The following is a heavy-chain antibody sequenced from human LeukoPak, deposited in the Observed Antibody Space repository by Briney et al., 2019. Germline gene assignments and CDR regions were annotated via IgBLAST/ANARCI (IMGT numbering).Heavy chain of an antibody. V-gene: IGHV3-9*03. CDR3: AKASSRSFSSGYYGNAFDI. D-gene: IGHD6-19*01. CDR1: GFTFDDYA. Sequence: GGSLRLSCAASGFTFDDYAMHWVRQAPGKGLEWVSGISWASGCIGYADSVKGRFTISRDNAKNSLYLQMNSLRAEDMALYYCAKASSRSFSSGYYGNAFDIWGQGTMVTVSS. J-gene: IGHJ3*02. CDR2: ISWASGCI.